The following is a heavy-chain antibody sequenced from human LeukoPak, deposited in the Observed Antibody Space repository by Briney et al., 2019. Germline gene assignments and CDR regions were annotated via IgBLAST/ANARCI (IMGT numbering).Heavy chain of an antibody. V-gene: IGHV4-34*01. Sequence: SEALSLTCAVYGGSFSGYYWSWIRQPPGKGLEWIGEINHSGSTNYNPSLKSRVTISVDTSKNQFSLKLSSVTAADTAVYYCARYYGKAWFDPWGQGTLVTVSS. J-gene: IGHJ5*02. CDR3: ARYYGKAWFDP. D-gene: IGHD2/OR15-2a*01. CDR1: GGSFSGYY. CDR2: INHSGST.